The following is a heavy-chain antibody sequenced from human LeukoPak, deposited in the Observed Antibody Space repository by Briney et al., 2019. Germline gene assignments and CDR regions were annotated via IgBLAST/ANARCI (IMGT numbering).Heavy chain of an antibody. J-gene: IGHJ5*02. D-gene: IGHD2-15*01. CDR1: GFTFSSYE. CDR3: ARGGYCSGGSCYDNWFDP. Sequence: PGGSLRLSCAASGFTFSSYEMNWVRQAPGKGLEWVSYINSSGSTIYYADSVKGRFTISRDNSKDTLYLQINSLRAEDTAVYYCARGGYCSGGSCYDNWFDPWGQGTLVTVSS. CDR2: INSSGSTI. V-gene: IGHV3-48*03.